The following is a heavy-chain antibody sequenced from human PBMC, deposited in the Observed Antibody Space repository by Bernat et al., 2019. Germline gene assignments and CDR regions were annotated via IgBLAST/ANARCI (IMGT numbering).Heavy chain of an antibody. CDR3: ARDSYLPNYYYYYMDV. D-gene: IGHD2-2*02. V-gene: IGHV3-33*01. J-gene: IGHJ6*03. CDR1: GFTFSSYG. CDR2: IWYDGSNK. Sequence: QVQLVESGGGVVQPGRSLRLSCAASGFTFSSYGMHWDRQAPGKGLEWVAVIWYDGSNKYYADSVKGRFTISRDNSKNTLYLQMNSLRAEDTAVYYCARDSYLPNYYYYYMDVWGKGTTVTVSS.